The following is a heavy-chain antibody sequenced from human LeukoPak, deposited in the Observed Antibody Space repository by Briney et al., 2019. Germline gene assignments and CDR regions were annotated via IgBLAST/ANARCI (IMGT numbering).Heavy chain of an antibody. CDR2: ITSGGST. V-gene: IGHV3-23*01. CDR3: SKSYSSGP. D-gene: IGHD6-19*01. CDR1: GFTFSSYG. Sequence: GGPLGLSCAASGFTFSSYGMSWVRQTPGKGLEWVSTITSGGSTYHADSVRGRLTISRDNSKSTLYLQMNSLRAEDTGVYYCSKSYSSGPWGQGALVTVSS. J-gene: IGHJ5*02.